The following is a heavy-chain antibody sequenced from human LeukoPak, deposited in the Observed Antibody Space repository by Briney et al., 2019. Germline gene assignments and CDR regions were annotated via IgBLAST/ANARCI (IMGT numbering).Heavy chain of an antibody. CDR1: GGSFSSYY. CDR3: ARTRYSSSWYMGGAFDI. J-gene: IGHJ3*02. Sequence: PSETLSLTCTVSGGSFSSYYWGWIRQPPGKGLEWIGSIYHSGSTNYNPSLKSRVTISVDTSKNQFSLKLSSVTAADTAVYYCARTRYSSSWYMGGAFDIWGQGTMVTVSS. D-gene: IGHD6-13*01. CDR2: IYHSGST. V-gene: IGHV4-59*12.